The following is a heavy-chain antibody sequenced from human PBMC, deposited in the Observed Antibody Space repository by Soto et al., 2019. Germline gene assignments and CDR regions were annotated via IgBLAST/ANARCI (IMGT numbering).Heavy chain of an antibody. Sequence: SQTLSLTCAISGDSVSSNSAAWNWIRQSPSRGLEWLGRTYYRSKWYNDYAVSVKSRITINPDTSKNQFSLQLNSVTPEDTAVDYCARDFDWPFGGWRKNWFDPWGQGTLVTVSS. J-gene: IGHJ5*02. D-gene: IGHD6-19*01. CDR1: GDSVSSNSAA. CDR2: TYYRSKWYN. CDR3: ARDFDWPFGGWRKNWFDP. V-gene: IGHV6-1*01.